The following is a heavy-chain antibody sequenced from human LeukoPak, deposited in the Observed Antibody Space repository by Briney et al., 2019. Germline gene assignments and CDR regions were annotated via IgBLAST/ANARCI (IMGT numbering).Heavy chain of an antibody. J-gene: IGHJ4*02. CDR2: IYYSGST. CDR1: GGSISSFY. Sequence: ETLSLTCTVSGGSISSFYWSWIRQPPGKGLEWIGYIYYSGSTNYNPSLKSRVTISVDTSKNQFSLKLSSVTAADTAVYYCARHHDDFWSGYYFDYWGQGTLVTVSS. D-gene: IGHD3-3*01. V-gene: IGHV4-59*08. CDR3: ARHHDDFWSGYYFDY.